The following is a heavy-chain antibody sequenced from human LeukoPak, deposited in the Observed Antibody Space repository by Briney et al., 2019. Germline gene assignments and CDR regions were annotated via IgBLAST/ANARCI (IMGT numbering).Heavy chain of an antibody. Sequence: PGGSLRLSCAASGFTFSSYAMSWVRQAPGKGLEWVSAISGSGGTTYYADSVKGRFTISRDKSTNTLYLQMSSLRAEDTAVYYCAKEPREYCSSTSCPNWIDPWGQGTLVTVSS. D-gene: IGHD2-2*01. J-gene: IGHJ5*02. CDR3: AKEPREYCSSTSCPNWIDP. CDR2: ISGSGGTT. CDR1: GFTFSSYA. V-gene: IGHV3-23*01.